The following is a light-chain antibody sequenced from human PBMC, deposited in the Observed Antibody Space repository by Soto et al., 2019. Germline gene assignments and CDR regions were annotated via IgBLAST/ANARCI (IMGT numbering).Light chain of an antibody. V-gene: IGLV2-11*01. J-gene: IGLJ3*02. CDR2: DVS. Sequence: QSVLTQPRSVSGSPGQSVTISCTGTSSDVGDYNYVSWYQQYPGKAPKLVIYDVSKRPSGVPDRFSGSKSGNTASLTLSGLQAEDVADSYYCSFVGNYTIRVFGGGTQLTVL. CDR1: SSDVGDYNY. CDR3: CSFVGNYTIRV.